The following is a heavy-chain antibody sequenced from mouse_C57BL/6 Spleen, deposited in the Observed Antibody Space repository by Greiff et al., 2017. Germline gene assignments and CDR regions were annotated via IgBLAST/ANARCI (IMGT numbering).Heavy chain of an antibody. V-gene: IGHV1-5*01. CDR3: TRYYDAFDY. CDR2: IYPGNSDT. CDR1: GYTFTSYW. Sequence: VQLQQSGTVLARPGASVKMSCKTSGYTFTSYWMHWVKQRPGQGLEWIGAIYPGNSDTSYNQKFKGKAKLTAVTSASTAYMELSSLTNADSAVYYCTRYYDAFDYWGQGTTLTVSS. D-gene: IGHD2-4*01. J-gene: IGHJ2*01.